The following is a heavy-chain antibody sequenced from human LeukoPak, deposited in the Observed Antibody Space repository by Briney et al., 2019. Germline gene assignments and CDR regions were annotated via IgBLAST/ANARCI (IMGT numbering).Heavy chain of an antibody. Sequence: ASVKVSCKASGYTFTSYDINWVRQAPGQGLEWMGIINPSGGSTSYAQKFQGRVTMTRDMSTSTVYMELSSLRSEDTAVYYCARVPSGATLDYWGQGTLVTVSS. CDR1: GYTFTSYD. J-gene: IGHJ4*02. CDR3: ARVPSGATLDY. D-gene: IGHD1-26*01. CDR2: INPSGGST. V-gene: IGHV1-46*01.